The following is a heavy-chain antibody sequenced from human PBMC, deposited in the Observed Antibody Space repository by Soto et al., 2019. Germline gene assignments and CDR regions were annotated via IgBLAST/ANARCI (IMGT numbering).Heavy chain of an antibody. Sequence: SQTLTLPCAISAARVSSNSAPWNCIRQSPSRGLEWLGRTYYRSKWYNDYAVSVKSRIAINPDTSKNQFSLQLNSVTPGDTAVYYCARKVSASTFDYWGEGTLVTVSS. CDR1: AARVSSNSAP. J-gene: IGHJ4*02. CDR3: ARKVSASTFDY. V-gene: IGHV6-1*01. CDR2: TYYRSKWYN.